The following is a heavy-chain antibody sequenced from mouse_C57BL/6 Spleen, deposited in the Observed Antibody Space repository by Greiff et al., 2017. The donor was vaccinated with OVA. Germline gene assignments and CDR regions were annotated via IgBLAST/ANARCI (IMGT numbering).Heavy chain of an antibody. CDR1: GYTFTSYW. D-gene: IGHD1-2*01. CDR2: IYPSDSET. CDR3: ARGGGYYGPFDY. Sequence: QVQLQQPGAELVRPGSSVKLSCKASGYTFTSYWMDWVKQRPGQGLEWIGNIYPSDSETHYNQKFKDKATLTVDKSSSTAYMQLSSLTSEDSAVYHCARGGGYYGPFDYWGQGTTLTVSS. J-gene: IGHJ2*01. V-gene: IGHV1-61*01.